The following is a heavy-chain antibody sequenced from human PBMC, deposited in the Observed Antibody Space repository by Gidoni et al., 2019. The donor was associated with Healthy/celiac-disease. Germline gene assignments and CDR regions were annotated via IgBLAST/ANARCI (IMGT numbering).Heavy chain of an antibody. CDR1: GVSISSGGYY. V-gene: IGHV4-31*03. D-gene: IGHD6-13*01. CDR3: ARDWAAAAGMENWFDP. J-gene: IGHJ5*02. Sequence: QVQLQESGPGLVKPSQTLSLTCTLSGVSISSGGYYWSWIRQHPGKGLEWIGYIYYSGSTYYNPSLKSRVTISVDTSKNQFSLKLSSVTAADTAVYYCARDWAAAAGMENWFDPWGQGTLVTVSS. CDR2: IYYSGST.